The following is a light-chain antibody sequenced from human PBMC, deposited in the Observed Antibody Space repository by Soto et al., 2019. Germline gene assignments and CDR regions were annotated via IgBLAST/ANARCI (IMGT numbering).Light chain of an antibody. CDR2: EVV. Sequence: QSALTQPASVSGSPGQSITISCTGSSSDVGTYNLVSWYQHHPGKAPKLMISEVVKRPSGVSNRFSGSKSGNTASLTISGLQAEDEADYYCCSYAGSSMVVFGGGIKLTVL. J-gene: IGLJ2*01. CDR1: SSDVGTYNL. V-gene: IGLV2-23*02. CDR3: CSYAGSSMVV.